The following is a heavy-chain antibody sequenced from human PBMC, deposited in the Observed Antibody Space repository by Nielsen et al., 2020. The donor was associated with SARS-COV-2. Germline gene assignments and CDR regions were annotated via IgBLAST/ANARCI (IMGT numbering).Heavy chain of an antibody. D-gene: IGHD3-22*01. CDR1: GFTFSSYY. Sequence: GESLKISCAGSGFTFSSYYFNWVRQAPGKGLMWVSRINTDGSRSAYADAVKGRFTISRDNARDTLYLQMNRLSAEDTAVYYCVRVRDDGHYYDTGPFDDWGQGALVTVSS. J-gene: IGHJ4*02. CDR2: INTDGSRS. V-gene: IGHV3-74*01. CDR3: VRVRDDGHYYDTGPFDD.